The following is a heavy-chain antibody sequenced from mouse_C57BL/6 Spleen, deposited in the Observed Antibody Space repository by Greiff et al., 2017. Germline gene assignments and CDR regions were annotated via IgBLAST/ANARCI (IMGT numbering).Heavy chain of an antibody. CDR1: GYTFTSYW. CDR3: GTTVVYGAMDY. Sequence: QVQLQQPGAELVKPGASVKLSCKASGYTFTSYWMQWVKQRPGQGLEWIGEIDPSDSYTNYNQKFKGKATLTVDTSSSTAYMQLSSLTSEDSAVYYCGTTVVYGAMDYWGQGTSVTVSS. CDR2: IDPSDSYT. J-gene: IGHJ4*01. D-gene: IGHD1-1*01. V-gene: IGHV1-50*01.